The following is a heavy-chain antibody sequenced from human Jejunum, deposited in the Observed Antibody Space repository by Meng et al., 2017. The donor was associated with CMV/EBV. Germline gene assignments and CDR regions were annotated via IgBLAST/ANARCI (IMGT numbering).Heavy chain of an antibody. CDR1: GESMRSHY. CDR3: ARGLGHASNNSQDY. J-gene: IGHJ4*02. V-gene: IGHV4-59*11. D-gene: IGHD1-1*01. Sequence: SGESMRSHYLTWIRQPPGKGLEWMGHVYYSGSATYSPSVRSRVTISVDMSKNQFSLKLRSVTAADTAMYFCARGLGHASNNSQDYWGQGTLVTVSS. CDR2: VYYSGSA.